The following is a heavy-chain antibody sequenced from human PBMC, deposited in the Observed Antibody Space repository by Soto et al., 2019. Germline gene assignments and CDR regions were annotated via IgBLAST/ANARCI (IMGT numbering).Heavy chain of an antibody. V-gene: IGHV1-8*01. J-gene: IGHJ6*03. CDR3: ARGAATYYYGSGSSPHYYYYMDV. Sequence: ASVKVSCKASGYTFTSYDINWVRQATGQGLEWMGWMNPNSGNTGYAQKFQGRVTMTRNTSISTAYMKLSSLRSEDTAVYYCARGAATYYYGSGSSPHYYYYMDVWGKGTTVTVSS. D-gene: IGHD3-10*01. CDR1: GYTFTSYD. CDR2: MNPNSGNT.